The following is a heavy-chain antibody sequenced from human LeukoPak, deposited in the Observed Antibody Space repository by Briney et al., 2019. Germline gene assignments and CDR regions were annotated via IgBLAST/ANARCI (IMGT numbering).Heavy chain of an antibody. CDR3: AREREGKDIVVVPAAIIDGSGSYYAFDI. CDR2: IIPIFGTA. D-gene: IGHD2-2*02. V-gene: IGHV1-69*13. J-gene: IGHJ3*02. Sequence: SVKVSCKASGYTFTGYYMHWVRQAPGQGLEWMGGIIPIFGTANYAQKFQGRVTITADESTSTAYMELSSLRSEDTAVYYCAREREGKDIVVVPAAIIDGSGSYYAFDIWGQGTMVTVSS. CDR1: GYTFTGYY.